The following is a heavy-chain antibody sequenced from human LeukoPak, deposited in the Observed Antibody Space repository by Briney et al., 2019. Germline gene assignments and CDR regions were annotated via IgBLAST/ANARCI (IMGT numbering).Heavy chain of an antibody. Sequence: SETLSLTCTVSGGSISSSSYYRGWIRQSPGKGLEWIGSIYHSGSTYYNPSLKSRVTISVDTSKNQFSLKLSSVTAADTAVYYCARHLFVAGFDYWGQGTLVTVSS. CDR2: IYHSGST. CDR1: GGSISSSSYY. V-gene: IGHV4-39*01. J-gene: IGHJ4*02. CDR3: ARHLFVAGFDY. D-gene: IGHD6-19*01.